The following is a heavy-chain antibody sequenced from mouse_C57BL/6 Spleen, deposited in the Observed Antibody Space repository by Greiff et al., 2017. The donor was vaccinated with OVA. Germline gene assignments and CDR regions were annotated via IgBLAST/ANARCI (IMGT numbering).Heavy chain of an antibody. D-gene: IGHD1-1*01. CDR2: IYPSDSET. Sequence: QVQLQQPGAELVRPGSSVKLSCKASGYTFTSYWMDWVKQRPGQGLEWIGNIYPSDSETHYNQKFKDKATLTVDKSSSTAYMQLSSLTSEDSAVDYCAREGDCYGSSYWFAYWGQGTLVTVSA. CDR1: GYTFTSYW. J-gene: IGHJ3*01. CDR3: AREGDCYGSSYWFAY. V-gene: IGHV1-61*01.